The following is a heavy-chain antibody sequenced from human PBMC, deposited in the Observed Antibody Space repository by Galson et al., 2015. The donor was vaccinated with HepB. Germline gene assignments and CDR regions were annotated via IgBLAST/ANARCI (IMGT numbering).Heavy chain of an antibody. D-gene: IGHD3-16*01. V-gene: IGHV1-2*02. CDR3: ARDGGRVTNFDY. CDR2: INPNNGGT. Sequence: SVKVSCKASGYTFTGYYMHWVRQAPGQGLEWMGWINPNNGGTNFARKFRGRVTMTRGTSISTAYMELSRLRSDDTAVYYCARDGGRVTNFDYWGQGTLVTVSS. J-gene: IGHJ4*02. CDR1: GYTFTGYY.